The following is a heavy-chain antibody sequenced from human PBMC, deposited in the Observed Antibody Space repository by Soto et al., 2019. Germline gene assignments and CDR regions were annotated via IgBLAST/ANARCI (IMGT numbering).Heavy chain of an antibody. CDR2: ISGSGGST. CDR1: GFTFSSYA. J-gene: IGHJ3*02. D-gene: IGHD6-19*01. V-gene: IGHV3-23*01. CDR3: AKGASGWYRAGDAFDI. Sequence: EVPLLESGGGLVQPGGSLRLSCAASGFTFSSYAMSWVRQAPGKGLELLSAISGSGGSTYYADYVKGRFTISRDNSKNTLYLQMNSLRAEDTAVYYCAKGASGWYRAGDAFDIWGQGTMVTVSS.